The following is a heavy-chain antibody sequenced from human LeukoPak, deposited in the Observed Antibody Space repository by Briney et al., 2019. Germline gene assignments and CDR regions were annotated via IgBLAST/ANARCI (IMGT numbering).Heavy chain of an antibody. Sequence: ASVKVSCEASGGTFSSYAISWVRQAPGRGLEWMGGIIPIFGTANYAQKFQGRVTITADESTSTAYMELSSLRSEDTAVYYCARGGYSSTQLEEYDYWGQGTLVTVSS. V-gene: IGHV1-69*13. CDR3: ARGGYSSTQLEEYDY. CDR2: IIPIFGTA. CDR1: GGTFSSYA. D-gene: IGHD6-13*01. J-gene: IGHJ4*02.